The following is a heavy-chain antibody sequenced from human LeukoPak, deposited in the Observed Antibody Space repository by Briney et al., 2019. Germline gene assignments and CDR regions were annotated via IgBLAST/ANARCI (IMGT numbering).Heavy chain of an antibody. J-gene: IGHJ6*03. V-gene: IGHV3-74*01. Sequence: PGGSLRLSCAASGFTFSSYWMHWVRQAPGKGLVWVSRINSDGSSTSYADSVKGRFTISRDNAKNTLYLQMNSLRAEDTAVYYCARGRLLWLGESTYYMDVWGKGTTVTVSS. CDR3: ARGRLLWLGESTYYMDV. CDR1: GFTFSSYW. D-gene: IGHD3-10*01. CDR2: INSDGSST.